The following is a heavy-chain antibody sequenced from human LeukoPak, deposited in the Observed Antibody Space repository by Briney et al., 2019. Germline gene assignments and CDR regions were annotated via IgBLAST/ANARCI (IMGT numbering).Heavy chain of an antibody. CDR3: AREQGQQWRRFDS. V-gene: IGHV3-7*01. CDR1: GFTFSNYW. J-gene: IGHJ4*02. Sequence: GGSLRLSCVASGFTFSNYWMSWVRQAPGKGLEWVANIKQDGSEKYYVDSVKGRFTISRDNSENTLYLQMDSLTTEDTGVYYCAREQGQQWRRFDSWGQGSPVTVSS. D-gene: IGHD6-19*01. CDR2: IKQDGSEK.